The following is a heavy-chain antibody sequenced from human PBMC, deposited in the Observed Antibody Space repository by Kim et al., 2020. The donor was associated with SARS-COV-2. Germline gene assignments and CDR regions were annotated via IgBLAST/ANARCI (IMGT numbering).Heavy chain of an antibody. CDR1: GFTFSNYP. V-gene: IGHV3-64D*06. CDR3: VKNYYGSGTYRADFDY. J-gene: IGHJ4*02. D-gene: IGHD3-10*01. Sequence: GGSLRLSCSASGFTFSNYPMYWVRQAPGWGLEYVSGITSDGGSTYYADSVKGRFTMSRDNSKNTLYLQMSSVRIEDTAVYYCVKNYYGSGTYRADFDYWGQGSLVTVSS. CDR2: ITSDGGST.